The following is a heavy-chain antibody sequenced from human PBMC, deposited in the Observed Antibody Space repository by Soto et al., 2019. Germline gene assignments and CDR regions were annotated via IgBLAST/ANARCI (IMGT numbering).Heavy chain of an antibody. J-gene: IGHJ6*02. V-gene: IGHV3-23*01. CDR3: GKDYYGMDV. Sequence: PGGFLRLSCAASGFTFRSYAMSWVRQAPGKGLEWVSAITSGGNTHYADSVKGRFTISRDNSKNTLYLQMNSLRAEDTAVYYCGKDYYGMDVWGQGTTVTVSS. CDR2: ITSGGNT. CDR1: GFTFRSYA.